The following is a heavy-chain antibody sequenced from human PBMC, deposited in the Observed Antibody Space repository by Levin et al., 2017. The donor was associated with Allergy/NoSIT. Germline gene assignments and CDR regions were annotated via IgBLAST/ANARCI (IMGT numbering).Heavy chain of an antibody. V-gene: IGHV4-39*01. CDR2: IYYSGST. Sequence: SQTLSLTCTVSGGSISSSSYYWGWIRQPPGKGLEWIGSIYYSGSTYYNPSLKSRVTISVDTSKNQFSLKLSSVTAADTAVYYCAITPPTRSGYYYYYGMDVWGQGTTVTVSS. CDR3: AITPPTRSGYYYYYGMDV. CDR1: GGSISSSSYY. D-gene: IGHD3-22*01. J-gene: IGHJ6*02.